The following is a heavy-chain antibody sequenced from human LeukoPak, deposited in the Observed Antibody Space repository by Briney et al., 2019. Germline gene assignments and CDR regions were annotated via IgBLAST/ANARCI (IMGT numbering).Heavy chain of an antibody. CDR2: ISAYNGNT. CDR1: GYTFSSYG. Sequence: ASVKVSCKASGYTFSSYGISWVRQAPGQRLEWMGWISAYNGNTNYAQKFQGRVTMITDTSTSTAHMDLRSLRSDDTAVYYCARDGFFGSGIVGAFDIWGQGTMVTVSS. J-gene: IGHJ3*02. V-gene: IGHV1-18*01. D-gene: IGHD3-10*01. CDR3: ARDGFFGSGIVGAFDI.